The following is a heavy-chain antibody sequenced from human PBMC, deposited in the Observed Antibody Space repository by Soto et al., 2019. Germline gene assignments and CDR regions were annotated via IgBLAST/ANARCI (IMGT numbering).Heavy chain of an antibody. Sequence: QITLRESGPTLVKPTQTLTLTCSFSGFSLNTPGVGVAWIRQPPGKALEWLALIYWDDEKRYSPTLRGRLTISKDTPRNPVVLTMNNMDPVDTATYYCAHRPAAYSGYDLAYWGQGSLVIVSS. J-gene: IGHJ4*01. D-gene: IGHD5-12*01. CDR1: GFSLNTPGVG. CDR2: IYWDDEK. CDR3: AHRPAAYSGYDLAY. V-gene: IGHV2-5*02.